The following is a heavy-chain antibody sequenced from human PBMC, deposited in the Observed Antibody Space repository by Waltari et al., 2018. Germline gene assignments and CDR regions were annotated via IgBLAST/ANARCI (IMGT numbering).Heavy chain of an antibody. D-gene: IGHD6-13*01. J-gene: IGHJ4*02. CDR3: AKDRDNSNCYDY. Sequence: EVQLLESGGGLVQPGGSLRLSCAASGFTFSSYAMNWGRQTPGKGLEWVSFISGSGDSTYYADSVKGRFSSSRDNSKNTLSLQMNSLRAEDTAVYYCAKDRDNSNCYDYWGQGTLVTVSS. CDR2: ISGSGDST. CDR1: GFTFSSYA. V-gene: IGHV3-23*01.